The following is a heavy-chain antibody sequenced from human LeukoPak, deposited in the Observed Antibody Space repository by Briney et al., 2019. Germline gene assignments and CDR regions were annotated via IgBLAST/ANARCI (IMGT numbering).Heavy chain of an antibody. CDR2: IYTSGST. CDR3: ARDRGYYYDSSGYYDWFDP. D-gene: IGHD3-22*01. V-gene: IGHV4-4*07. Sequence: SETLSLTCTVSGGSISSYYRSWIRQPAGKGLEWIGRIYTSGSTNYNPSLKSRVTMSVDTSKNQFSLKLSSVTAADTAVYYCARDRGYYYDSSGYYDWFDPWGQGTLVTVSS. CDR1: GGSISSYY. J-gene: IGHJ5*02.